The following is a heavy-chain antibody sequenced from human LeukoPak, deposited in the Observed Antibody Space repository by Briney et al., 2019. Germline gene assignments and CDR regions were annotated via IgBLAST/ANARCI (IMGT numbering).Heavy chain of an antibody. J-gene: IGHJ4*02. Sequence: PSETLSLTCTVSGGSISSYYWSWIRQPAGKGLEWIGRIYTSGSTNYNPSLKSRVTMSVDTSKNQFSLKLSSVTAADTAVYYCARTYYYDSSGYYILADWGQGTQVTVSS. CDR3: ARTYYYDSSGYYILAD. CDR1: GGSISSYY. V-gene: IGHV4-4*07. CDR2: IYTSGST. D-gene: IGHD3-22*01.